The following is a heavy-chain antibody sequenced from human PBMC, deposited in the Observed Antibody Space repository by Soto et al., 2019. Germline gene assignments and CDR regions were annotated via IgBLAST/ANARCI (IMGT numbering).Heavy chain of an antibody. V-gene: IGHV3-21*02. J-gene: IGHJ6*03. D-gene: IGHD3-3*01. Sequence: EVQLVESGGGLVKPGGSLRLSCAASGFDFSSYSMNWVRQAPGKGLEWVSSINEDSSYIYYAHSLRGRFTISRDNAKESLYLLMNSLRAEDMAVYYCVSDFGWYFRSGYMDVWGDGATVTVSS. CDR1: GFDFSSYS. CDR3: VSDFGWYFRSGYMDV. CDR2: INEDSSYI.